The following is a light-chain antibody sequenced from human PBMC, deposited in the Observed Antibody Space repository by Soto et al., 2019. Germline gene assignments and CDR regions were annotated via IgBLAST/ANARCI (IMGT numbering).Light chain of an antibody. CDR1: QSISSY. CDR3: QQYNDYSGT. J-gene: IGKJ1*01. V-gene: IGKV1-5*01. CDR2: DAS. Sequence: DIQMTQSPSSLSSSVGERVTVTVRASQSISSYLNWYQQKPGKARKLLIYDASSLQSGVTPRFSGSGSGTEFTITISSLQPDDFATYYCQQYNDYSGTFGQGTKVDIK.